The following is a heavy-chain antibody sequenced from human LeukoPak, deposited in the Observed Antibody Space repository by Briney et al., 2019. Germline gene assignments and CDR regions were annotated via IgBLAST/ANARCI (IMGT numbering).Heavy chain of an antibody. Sequence: ALVKVSCEASGYTFTSYYMHWVRQAPGQGLEWMGIINPSGGSTSYAQKFQGRVTMTRDMSTSTVYMELSSLRSEDTAVYYCARDRPPDYGDLDYWGQGTLVTVSS. CDR1: GYTFTSYY. CDR3: ARDRPPDYGDLDY. J-gene: IGHJ4*02. D-gene: IGHD4-17*01. CDR2: INPSGGST. V-gene: IGHV1-46*01.